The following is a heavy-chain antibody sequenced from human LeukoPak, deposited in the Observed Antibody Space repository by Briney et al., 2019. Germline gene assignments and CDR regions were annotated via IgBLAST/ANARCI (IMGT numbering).Heavy chain of an antibody. Sequence: GGSLRLSCVASGFTFTSYSMTWVRQAPGKGLEWVSSICSSTTYIYYANSVKGRFTISRDNTKNSLYLQMNSLRAEDAAVYYCARAPTAAQYYFDSWGQGTLVTVSS. CDR2: ICSSTTYI. CDR1: GFTFTSYS. V-gene: IGHV3-21*01. D-gene: IGHD6-13*01. J-gene: IGHJ4*01. CDR3: ARAPTAAQYYFDS.